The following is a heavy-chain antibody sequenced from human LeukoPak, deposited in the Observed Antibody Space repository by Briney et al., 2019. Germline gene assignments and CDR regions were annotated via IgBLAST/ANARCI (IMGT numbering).Heavy chain of an antibody. CDR1: GKTLSDLS. D-gene: IGHD3-3*01. J-gene: IGHJ6*03. CDR2: SDPEDGER. V-gene: IGHV1-24*01. Sequence: VASVKVSCKVSGKTLSDLSIHWLRQPPGKGLEWLGGSDPEDGERIYAQMFQGRVTMTEDTSIDTAYMELSSLRSEDTAVYYCARGPSITIFGVVIPRYYMDVWGKGTTVTVSS. CDR3: ARGPSITIFGVVIPRYYMDV.